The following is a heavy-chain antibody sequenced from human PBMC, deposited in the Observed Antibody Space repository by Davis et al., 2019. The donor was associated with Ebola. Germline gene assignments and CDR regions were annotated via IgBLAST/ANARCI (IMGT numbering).Heavy chain of an antibody. CDR1: GGSFSGYY. Sequence: SETLSLTCAVYGGSFSGYYWSWIRQHPGKGLEWIGEINHSGSTNYNPSLKSRVTISVDTSKNQFSLKLTSVTAADTAIYYCARKGVSGELDYWGQGSLVIVSS. D-gene: IGHD3-10*01. CDR2: INHSGST. CDR3: ARKGVSGELDY. J-gene: IGHJ4*02. V-gene: IGHV4-34*01.